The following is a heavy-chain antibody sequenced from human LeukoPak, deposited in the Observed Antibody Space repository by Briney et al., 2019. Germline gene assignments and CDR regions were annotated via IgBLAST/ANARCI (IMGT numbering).Heavy chain of an antibody. V-gene: IGHV1-2*06. J-gene: IGHJ5*02. CDR2: INPNSSGT. CDR3: ARGPVTPIQNWFDP. CDR1: GYTFTGYY. Sequence: ASVKVSCKASGYTFTGYYIHWVRQAPGQGLEWMGRINPNSSGTNYAQKFQGRVTMTRDTSISTAYMELTRLKSDDTAVYYCARGPVTPIQNWFDPWGQGTLVTVSS. D-gene: IGHD4-17*01.